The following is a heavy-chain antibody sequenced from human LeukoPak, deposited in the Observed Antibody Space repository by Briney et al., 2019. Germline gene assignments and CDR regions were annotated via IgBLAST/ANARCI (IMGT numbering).Heavy chain of an antibody. CDR1: GFTFSSYW. V-gene: IGHV3-7*01. Sequence: GGSLRLSCAASGFTFSSYWMSWVRQAPGKGLEWVANIKQDGSEKYYVDSVKGRFTISRDNAKNSLYLQMNSLRAEDTAVYYCAREGYYYDSSSYSYYYSGVDVWGQGTTVTVSS. J-gene: IGHJ6*02. D-gene: IGHD3-22*01. CDR3: AREGYYYDSSSYSYYYSGVDV. CDR2: IKQDGSEK.